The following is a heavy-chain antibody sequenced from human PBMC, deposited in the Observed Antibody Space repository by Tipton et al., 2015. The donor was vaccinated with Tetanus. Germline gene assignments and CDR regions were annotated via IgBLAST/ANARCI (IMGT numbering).Heavy chain of an antibody. D-gene: IGHD2/OR15-2a*01. CDR3: ARDIAIVRARDWYFDV. CDR1: GFTFSNSW. V-gene: IGHV3-7*01. J-gene: IGHJ2*01. Sequence: SLRLSCAASGFTFSNSWMTWVRQAPGKWLEWVANMNQDGSEIYYVDSVKGRFTISRDNAKRSLYLQMNSLRAEDTAIYYCARDIAIVRARDWYFDVWGRGTLVTVSS. CDR2: MNQDGSEI.